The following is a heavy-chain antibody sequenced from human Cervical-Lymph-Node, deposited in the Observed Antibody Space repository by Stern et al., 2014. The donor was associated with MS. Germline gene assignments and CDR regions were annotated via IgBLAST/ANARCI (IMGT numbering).Heavy chain of an antibody. Sequence: VQLVESGAEVRQPGSSVKVSCKASGATFSTNAISWVRQAPGQGLECMGGIVPIFDKANYAQSFRGRVTISADESTSTAYLELSSLRSDDTAVYYCAREHHGGNFESWGQGTLVIVSS. J-gene: IGHJ4*02. CDR3: AREHHGGNFES. D-gene: IGHD4-23*01. V-gene: IGHV1-69*01. CDR1: GATFSTNA. CDR2: IVPIFDKA.